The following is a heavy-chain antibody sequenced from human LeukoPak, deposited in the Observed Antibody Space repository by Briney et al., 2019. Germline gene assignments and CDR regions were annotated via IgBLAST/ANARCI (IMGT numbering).Heavy chain of an antibody. CDR2: IYYSGST. V-gene: IGHV4-30-4*08. D-gene: IGHD6-13*01. CDR3: ARSQAAAGTDAGY. CDR1: GGSFSGYY. Sequence: PSETLSLTCAVYGGSFSGYYWSWIRQPPGKGLEWIGYIYYSGSTYYNPSLKSRVTISVDTSKNQFSLKLSSVTAADTAVYYCARSQAAAGTDAGYWGQGALVTVSS. J-gene: IGHJ4*02.